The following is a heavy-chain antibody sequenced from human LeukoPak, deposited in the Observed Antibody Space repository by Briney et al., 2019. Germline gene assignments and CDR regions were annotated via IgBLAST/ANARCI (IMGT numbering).Heavy chain of an antibody. Sequence: PSETLSLTCTVSGGSISSGDYYWSWIRQPPGKGLEWIGYIYYSGSTYYNPSLKSRVTISVDTSKNQFLLKLSSVTAADTAVYYCASFYQAYYFDYWGQGTLVTVSS. CDR2: IYYSGST. D-gene: IGHD2-21*01. CDR1: GGSISSGDYY. V-gene: IGHV4-30-4*01. J-gene: IGHJ4*02. CDR3: ASFYQAYYFDY.